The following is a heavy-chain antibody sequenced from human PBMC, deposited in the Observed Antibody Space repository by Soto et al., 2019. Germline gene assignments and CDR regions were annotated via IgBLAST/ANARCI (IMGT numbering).Heavy chain of an antibody. CDR2: IRSKAYGGTT. V-gene: IGHV3-49*03. CDR3: TRYPPVVTSYYFDY. D-gene: IGHD2-21*02. J-gene: IGHJ4*02. Sequence: GGSLRLSCTASGFTFGDYAMSWFRQDPGKGLEWVGFIRSKAYGGTTEYAASVKGRFTISRDDSKSIAYLQMNSLKTEDTAVYYCTRYPPVVTSYYFDYWGQGTLVTVSS. CDR1: GFTFGDYA.